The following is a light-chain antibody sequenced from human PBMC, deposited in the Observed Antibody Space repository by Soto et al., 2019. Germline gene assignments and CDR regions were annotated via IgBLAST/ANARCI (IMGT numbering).Light chain of an antibody. CDR2: AAS. Sequence: DIPMTQSPSSLSASIGDRVTITCRASQSMSIYLNWYQQKPGRAPKLLIYAASSLQSGVPSRFSGSGSGTLFTLTIGSLQPEDFATYYCQQSFNAPFTFGPGTKVDIK. CDR1: QSMSIY. J-gene: IGKJ3*01. V-gene: IGKV1-39*01. CDR3: QQSFNAPFT.